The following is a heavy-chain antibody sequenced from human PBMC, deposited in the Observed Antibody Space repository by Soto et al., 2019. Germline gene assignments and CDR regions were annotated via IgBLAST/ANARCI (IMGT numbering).Heavy chain of an antibody. D-gene: IGHD6-19*01. V-gene: IGHV5-10-1*01. CDR3: ARPREAGKYYYGVDD. J-gene: IGHJ6*02. Sequence: PGESLKISCKGSGYSFTSYWISWVRQMPGKGLEWMGRIDPSDSYTNYSPSFQGHVTISADKSISTAYLQWSSLKASDTAMYYCARPREAGKYYYGVDDWGQGTTVTVSS. CDR1: GYSFTSYW. CDR2: IDPSDSYT.